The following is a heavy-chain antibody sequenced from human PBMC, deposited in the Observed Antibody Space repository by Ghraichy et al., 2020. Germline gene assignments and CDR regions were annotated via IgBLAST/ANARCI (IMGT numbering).Heavy chain of an antibody. D-gene: IGHD4-23*01. V-gene: IGHV1-58*01. CDR2: IVVGSGNT. CDR3: AAGVSTVAYHYSAMDF. J-gene: IGHJ6*02. CDR1: GFPFGSSA. Sequence: SVKVSCKASGFPFGSSAVHWVRQTRGQSLEWIGWIVVGSGNTVYKERFEERVTITRDTSTAAAYMELSSLRSEDTAVYYCAAGVSTVAYHYSAMDFWGQGTTVTVSS.